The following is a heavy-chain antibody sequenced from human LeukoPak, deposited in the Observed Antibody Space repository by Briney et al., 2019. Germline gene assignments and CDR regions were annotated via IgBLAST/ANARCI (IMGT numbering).Heavy chain of an antibody. CDR2: IYYSGTT. CDR3: ARSGGYSSSSSL. CDR1: GGSISTYY. Sequence: PPETLSLTCTDSGGSISTYYWNWVRQRPGKGLEWIGYIYYSGTTNYNTYLKSRVTLSVETSKNQFSLKLSSVTAADTAVYYCARSGGYSSSSSLWGQGTLVTVSS. V-gene: IGHV4-59*01. D-gene: IGHD6-13*01. J-gene: IGHJ4*02.